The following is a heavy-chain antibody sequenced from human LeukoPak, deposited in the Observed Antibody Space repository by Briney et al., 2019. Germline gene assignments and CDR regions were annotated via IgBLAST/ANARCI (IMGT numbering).Heavy chain of an antibody. D-gene: IGHD3-9*01. CDR2: IKQDGSEK. J-gene: IGHJ4*02. V-gene: IGHV3-7*01. CDR3: ARDFTRITISAGYLDY. Sequence: AGGSLRLSCAASGFTFSSYWMSWVRQAPGKGLEWVANIKQDGSEKYYVDSVKGRFTISRDNAKNSLYLQMNSLRAEDAAVYYCARDFTRITISAGYLDYWGQGTLVTVSS. CDR1: GFTFSSYW.